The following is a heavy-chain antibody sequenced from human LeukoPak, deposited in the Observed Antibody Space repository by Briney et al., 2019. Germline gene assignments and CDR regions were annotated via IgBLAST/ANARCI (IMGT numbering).Heavy chain of an antibody. CDR1: GFTFSTYS. CDR3: AKKNLAAAGPNYFDY. CDR2: ISGDGATT. Sequence: PGGSLRLSCAASGFTFSTYSMNWVRQDPGKGLEWVSIISGDGATTDYADSVKGRFTISRDNSRNTLYLQMNSLRVEDTAVYYCAKKNLAAAGPNYFDYWGQGTLVTVSS. V-gene: IGHV3-23*01. D-gene: IGHD6-13*01. J-gene: IGHJ4*02.